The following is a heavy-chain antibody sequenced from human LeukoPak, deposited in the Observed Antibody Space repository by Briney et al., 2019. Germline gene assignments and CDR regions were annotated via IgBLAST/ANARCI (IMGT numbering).Heavy chain of an antibody. Sequence: SETLSLTCTVSGGSISSGSYYWSWIRQPPGKGLGWIGEINHSGSTNYNPSLKSRVTISVDTSKNQFSLKLSSVTAADTAVYYCARGSLGATSPPNWFDPWGQGTLVTVSS. D-gene: IGHD1-26*01. CDR1: GGSISSGSYY. J-gene: IGHJ5*02. CDR3: ARGSLGATSPPNWFDP. CDR2: INHSGST. V-gene: IGHV4-39*07.